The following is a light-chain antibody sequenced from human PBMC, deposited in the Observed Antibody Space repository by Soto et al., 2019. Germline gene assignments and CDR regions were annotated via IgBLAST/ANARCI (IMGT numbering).Light chain of an antibody. V-gene: IGKV1D-43*01. Sequence: AIRMTQSPFSLSASVGDRVTITCWASQDISSYLAWYQQKPAKAPNLFIDYASTLQSGVPSRFSGSGSGTDYTLIISSRQPEDFATYYCQQYYSTPRPFGGGTKVEIK. J-gene: IGKJ4*01. CDR1: QDISSY. CDR2: YAS. CDR3: QQYYSTPRP.